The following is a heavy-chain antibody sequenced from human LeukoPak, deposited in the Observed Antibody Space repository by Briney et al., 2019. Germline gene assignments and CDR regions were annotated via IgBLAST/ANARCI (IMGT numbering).Heavy chain of an antibody. CDR1: GYTFTGYY. J-gene: IGHJ4*02. Sequence: ASVKVSCKASGYTFTGYYMHWVRQAPGQGLEWMAWINPNSGGTNYAQKFQGRVTMTRDTSISTAYMELSRLRSDDTAVYYCARDLDLGYCSGGSCYSSDYWGQGTLVTVSS. CDR3: ARDLDLGYCSGGSCYSSDY. D-gene: IGHD2-15*01. V-gene: IGHV1-2*02. CDR2: INPNSGGT.